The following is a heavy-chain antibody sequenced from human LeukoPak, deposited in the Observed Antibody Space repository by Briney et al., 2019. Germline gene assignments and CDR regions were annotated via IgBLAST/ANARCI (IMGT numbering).Heavy chain of an antibody. D-gene: IGHD6-13*01. Sequence: GGSLRLSCAASGFTFDDYAMHWVRQAPGKGLEWVSGISWNSGTIGYADSVKGRFTISRDNAKNSLYLQMSSLRAEDTAVYYCARDGGSSWYFDYWGQGTLVTVSS. CDR2: ISWNSGTI. J-gene: IGHJ4*02. CDR1: GFTFDDYA. CDR3: ARDGGSSWYFDY. V-gene: IGHV3-9*01.